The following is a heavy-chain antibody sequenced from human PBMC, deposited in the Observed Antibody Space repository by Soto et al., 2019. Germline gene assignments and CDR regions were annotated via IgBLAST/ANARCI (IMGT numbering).Heavy chain of an antibody. D-gene: IGHD1-26*01. Sequence: EVQLVESGGGLVQPGGSLRLSCAASGFIFSNFWMSWVRQAPGKGLEWVANIKEDGSEKYQVDSVKGQFTISRDSVKNLMYLQMDSLRAEATAVSKCVRGGSHSFDYCGQGTLVTVSS. CDR1: GFIFSNFW. J-gene: IGHJ4*02. CDR2: IKEDGSEK. CDR3: VRGGSHSFDY. V-gene: IGHV3-7*05.